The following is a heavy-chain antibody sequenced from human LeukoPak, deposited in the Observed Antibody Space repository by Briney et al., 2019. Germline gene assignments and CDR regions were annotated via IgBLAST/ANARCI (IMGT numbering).Heavy chain of an antibody. CDR1: GYSFTSYR. J-gene: IGHJ3*02. CDR3: AKHYYDSSGYDWGAFDI. V-gene: IGHV5-51*01. Sequence: PGESLKISCKGSGYSFTSYRIGWVRQMPGKGLEWLGIIYPGDSDTTYSPSFRGQVTISADKSISTAYLQWSGLKASDTAMYYCAKHYYDSSGYDWGAFDIWGQGTMVTVSS. D-gene: IGHD3-22*01. CDR2: IYPGDSDT.